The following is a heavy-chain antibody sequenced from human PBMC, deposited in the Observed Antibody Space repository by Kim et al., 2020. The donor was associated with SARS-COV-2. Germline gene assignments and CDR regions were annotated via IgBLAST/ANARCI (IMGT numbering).Heavy chain of an antibody. Sequence: GGSLRLSCAASGFSFSSCEMNWVRQAPEKGLEWVSYISSSGSTIYYADSVKVRFTIARDNAKHPLYLQMNSLRAEDTAVYYCARTPPIYYNSIHFDYWGQGTLVTVSS. CDR2: ISSSGSTI. V-gene: IGHV3-48*03. CDR1: GFSFSSCE. D-gene: IGHD3-22*01. J-gene: IGHJ4*02. CDR3: ARTPPIYYNSIHFDY.